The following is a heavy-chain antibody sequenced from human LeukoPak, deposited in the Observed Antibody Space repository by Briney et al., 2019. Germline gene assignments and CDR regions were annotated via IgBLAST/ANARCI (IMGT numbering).Heavy chain of an antibody. V-gene: IGHV1-2*02. CDR3: ASQSYGSGGYYNFGY. CDR1: GYTFTGYY. CDR2: INPNSGGT. D-gene: IGHD3-10*01. J-gene: IGHJ4*02. Sequence: GASVKVSCKASGYTFTGYYMHWVRQAPGQGLEWMGWINPNSGGTNYAQKFQGRVTMTRDTSISTAYMELSRLRSDDTAVYYCASQSYGSGGYYNFGYWGQGTLVTVSS.